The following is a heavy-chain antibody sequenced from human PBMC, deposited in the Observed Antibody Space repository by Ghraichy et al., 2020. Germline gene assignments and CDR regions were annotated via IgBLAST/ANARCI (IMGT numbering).Heavy chain of an antibody. CDR1: GGSFSGYY. CDR2: IDHSGST. V-gene: IGHV4-34*01. Sequence: SQTLSLTCAVYGGSFSGYYWTWIRQPPGKGLEWIGEIDHSGSTNYNPSLKSRVTISVDTSKNQFSLKLSSVTAADTAVYYCARDGYGMDVWGQGTTVTVS. J-gene: IGHJ6*02. CDR3: ARDGYGMDV.